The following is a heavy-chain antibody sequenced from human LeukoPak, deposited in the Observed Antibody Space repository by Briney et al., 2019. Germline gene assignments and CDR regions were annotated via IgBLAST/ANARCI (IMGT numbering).Heavy chain of an antibody. D-gene: IGHD5-12*01. CDR3: ARDGYSGSKRGFYFDS. CDR2: IKQDGSEK. CDR1: GFTFSSYW. J-gene: IGHJ4*02. V-gene: IGHV3-7*01. Sequence: GGSLRLSCAASGFTFSSYWMSWVRQAPGKGLEWVANIKQDGSEKYYVDSVKGRFTISRDNSKNTLDLQMNSLRVEDTAVYYCARDGYSGSKRGFYFDSWGQGTLVTVSS.